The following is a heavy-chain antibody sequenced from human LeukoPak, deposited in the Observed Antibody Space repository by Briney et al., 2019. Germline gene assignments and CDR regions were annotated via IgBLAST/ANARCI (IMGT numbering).Heavy chain of an antibody. CDR2: ISGDGGTT. CDR3: AKDIGERGYKDF. V-gene: IGHV3-43*02. J-gene: IGHJ4*02. Sequence: GGSLRLSCATSGFTFKDYGMHWVRQAPGKGLEWVSLISGDGGTTFYADSVKGRFTISRDNNRNSLYLQMNSLRTEDTAFYYCAKDIGERGYKDFWGQGTLVTVSS. CDR1: GFTFKDYG. D-gene: IGHD5-18*01.